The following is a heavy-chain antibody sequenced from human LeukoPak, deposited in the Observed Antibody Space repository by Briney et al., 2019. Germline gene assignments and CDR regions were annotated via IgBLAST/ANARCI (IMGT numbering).Heavy chain of an antibody. J-gene: IGHJ6*04. V-gene: IGHV3-21*01. CDR3: AELGITMIGGV. CDR1: GFTFSTYG. D-gene: IGHD3-10*02. Sequence: GGSLRLSCAASGFTFSTYGMHWVRQAPGKGLEWVSSISSSSSYIYYADSVKGRFTISRDNAKNSLYLQMNSLRAEDTAVYYCAELGITMIGGVWGKGTTVTISS. CDR2: ISSSSSYI.